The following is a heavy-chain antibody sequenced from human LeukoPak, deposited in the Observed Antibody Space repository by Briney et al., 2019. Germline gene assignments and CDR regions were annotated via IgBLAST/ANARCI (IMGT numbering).Heavy chain of an antibody. Sequence: SETLSLTCTVSGGSISSYYWVWIRQPPGKGLEWIGSVYHTGSTYYHPSLKSRVTISLDTSKNQFSLRLTSVTAADTALYYCASHYYASSGSLFDSWGRGSLVTVSS. CDR1: GGSISSYY. D-gene: IGHD3-22*01. V-gene: IGHV4-38-2*02. CDR3: ASHYYASSGSLFDS. CDR2: VYHTGST. J-gene: IGHJ4*02.